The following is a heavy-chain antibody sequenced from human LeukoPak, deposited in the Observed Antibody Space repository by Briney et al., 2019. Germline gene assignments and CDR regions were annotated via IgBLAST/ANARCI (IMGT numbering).Heavy chain of an antibody. CDR2: VDHTGST. CDR1: DDSITMYY. CDR3: ARVSGITMIVVLNHDAFDI. J-gene: IGHJ3*02. D-gene: IGHD3-22*01. Sequence: SETLSLTCTVSDDSITMYYWTWIRQPPGKGLEWIGYVDHTGSTKFNPSLNGRVSISRDTSNNFFSLRLRSVTAADTAVYYCARVSGITMIVVLNHDAFDIWGQGTMVTVSS. V-gene: IGHV4-59*12.